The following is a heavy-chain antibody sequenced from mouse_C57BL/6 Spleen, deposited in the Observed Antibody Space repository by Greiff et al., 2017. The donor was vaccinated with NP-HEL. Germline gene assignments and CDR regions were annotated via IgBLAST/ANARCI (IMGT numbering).Heavy chain of an antibody. CDR1: GFTFTDYY. V-gene: IGHV7-3*01. D-gene: IGHD4-1*02. Sequence: EVQLVESGGGLVQPGDSLSLSCAASGFTFTDYYMSWVRQPPGKALEWLGFIRNKANGYTTEYSASVKGRFTISRYNSQSILYLQMNALRAEDSATYYCARSNWDYFDYWGQGTTLTVSS. CDR2: IRNKANGYTT. J-gene: IGHJ2*01. CDR3: ARSNWDYFDY.